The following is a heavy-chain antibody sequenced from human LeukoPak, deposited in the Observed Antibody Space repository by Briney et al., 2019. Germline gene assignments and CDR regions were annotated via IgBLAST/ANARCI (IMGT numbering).Heavy chain of an antibody. Sequence: PGGSLRLSWAGPGFTFSDAWMSWVRQAPGKGLEWVGRIKTKTDGGTTDYAAPVKGRFTISRDDSQNTLYMEMNSLKTEDTAVYYCTTDRRYNSFYWGQGTLVTVSS. V-gene: IGHV3-15*01. CDR1: GFTFSDAW. CDR2: IKTKTDGGTT. J-gene: IGHJ4*02. CDR3: TTDRRYNSFY. D-gene: IGHD1-14*01.